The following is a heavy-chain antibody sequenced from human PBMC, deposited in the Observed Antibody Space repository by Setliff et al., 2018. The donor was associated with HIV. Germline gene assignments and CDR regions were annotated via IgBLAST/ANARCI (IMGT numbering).Heavy chain of an antibody. V-gene: IGHV3-49*03. CDR2: VRGIAYGGTT. J-gene: IGHJ4*02. CDR3: SRAGRVEYYFDY. CDR1: GFTFSSYA. Sequence: PGGSLRLSCAASGFTFSSYAMTWFRQAPGRGLEWVGLVRGIAYGGTTEYAASVKGRFTISRDDSKSIAYLQMNSLKTEDTAVYYCSRAGRVEYYFDYWGQGTLVTVSS.